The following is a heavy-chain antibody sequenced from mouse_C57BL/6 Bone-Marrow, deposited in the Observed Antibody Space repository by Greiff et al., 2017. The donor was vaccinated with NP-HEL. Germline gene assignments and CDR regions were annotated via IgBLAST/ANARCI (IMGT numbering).Heavy chain of an antibody. Sequence: VKLMESGPGLVAPSQSLSITCTVSGFSLTSYAISWVRQPPGKGLEWLGVIWTGGGTNYNSALKSRLSISKDNSKSQVFLKMNSLQTDDTARYYCARGAYYSALYYAMDYWGQGTSVTVSS. V-gene: IGHV2-9-1*01. D-gene: IGHD2-12*01. CDR3: ARGAYYSALYYAMDY. CDR1: GFSLTSYA. J-gene: IGHJ4*01. CDR2: IWTGGGT.